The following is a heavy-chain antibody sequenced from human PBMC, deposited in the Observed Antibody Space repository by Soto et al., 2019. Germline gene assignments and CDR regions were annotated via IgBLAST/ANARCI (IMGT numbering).Heavy chain of an antibody. J-gene: IGHJ4*02. D-gene: IGHD3-22*01. CDR3: ARVLGDTMIVVPDFDY. V-gene: IGHV1-3*01. Sequence: QVQLVQSGAEVKKPGASVKVSCKASGYTFTSYAMHWVRQAPGQRLEWMGWINAGNGNTKYSQKLQGRVTMTTDTSTSTAYMELRSLRSDDTAVYYCARVLGDTMIVVPDFDYWGQGTLVTVSS. CDR2: INAGNGNT. CDR1: GYTFTSYA.